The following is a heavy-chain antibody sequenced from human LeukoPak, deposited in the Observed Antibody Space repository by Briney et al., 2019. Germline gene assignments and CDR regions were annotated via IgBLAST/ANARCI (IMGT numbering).Heavy chain of an antibody. CDR1: GGSISSSSYY. V-gene: IGHV4-39*07. D-gene: IGHD1-26*01. Sequence: PETLSLTCTVSGGSISSSSYYWGWIRQPPGKGLEWIGSIYYSGSTYYNPSLKSRVTISVDTSKHQFSLKLSSVTPAATAVYYCARDLVGATWFDYWGQGTLVTVSS. J-gene: IGHJ4*02. CDR3: ARDLVGATWFDY. CDR2: IYYSGST.